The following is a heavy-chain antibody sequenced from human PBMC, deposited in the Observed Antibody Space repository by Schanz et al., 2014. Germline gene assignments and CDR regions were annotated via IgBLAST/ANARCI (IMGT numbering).Heavy chain of an antibody. V-gene: IGHV1-18*04. CDR3: AAATYSSSWYEGSEYFQH. J-gene: IGHJ1*01. Sequence: QVQLVQSGAEVKKPGASVKVSCKASGYTFTSYGISWVRQAPGQGPEWMGWISDYNADTKYAQKVQGRVTMTTDTSTSTAYMELRSLRSDDTAVYYCAAATYSSSWYEGSEYFQHWGHGTLVTVSS. CDR2: ISDYNADT. D-gene: IGHD6-13*01. CDR1: GYTFTSYG.